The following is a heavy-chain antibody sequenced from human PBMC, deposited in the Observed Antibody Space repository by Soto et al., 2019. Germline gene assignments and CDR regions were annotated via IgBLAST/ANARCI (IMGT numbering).Heavy chain of an antibody. D-gene: IGHD2-8*01. CDR1: GFTFSSYA. Sequence: GGSLRLSCAASGFTFSSYAMNWVRQAPGKGLEWVAVISYDGSNKYYADSVKGRFTISRDNSKNTLYLQMNSLRAEDTAVYYCARDFVLMVYASFDYWGQGTLVTVSS. V-gene: IGHV3-30*03. CDR3: ARDFVLMVYASFDY. CDR2: ISYDGSNK. J-gene: IGHJ4*02.